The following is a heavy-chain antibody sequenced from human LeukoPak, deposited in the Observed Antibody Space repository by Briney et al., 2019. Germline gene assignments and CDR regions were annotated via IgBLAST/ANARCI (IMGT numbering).Heavy chain of an antibody. J-gene: IGHJ4*02. CDR1: GYPFANHD. V-gene: IGHV1-18*01. Sequence: ASVKVSCKVSGYPFANHDISWVRQAPGQGLEWMGWISAYNGNTNYAQKLQGRVTMTTDTSTSTAYMELRSLRSDDTAVYYCARDSSFSGSSGQKLGDYWGQGTLVTVSS. CDR2: ISAYNGNT. CDR3: ARDSSFSGSSGQKLGDY. D-gene: IGHD6-19*01.